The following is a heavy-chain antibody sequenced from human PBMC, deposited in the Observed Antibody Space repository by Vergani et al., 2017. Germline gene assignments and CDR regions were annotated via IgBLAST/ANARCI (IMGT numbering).Heavy chain of an antibody. Sequence: EVQLVESGGGLVQPGRSLRLSCAASGFTFDDYAMHWVRQAPGKGLEWVSGINWNSDSIAYADSVKGRFTISRDNAKNSLYLQMNNLRFEDTALYHCARVRGGVRFLNGAFDFWGQGTTVTVSS. CDR2: INWNSDSI. J-gene: IGHJ3*01. CDR1: GFTFDDYA. CDR3: ARVRGGVRFLNGAFDF. V-gene: IGHV3-9*01. D-gene: IGHD3-3*01.